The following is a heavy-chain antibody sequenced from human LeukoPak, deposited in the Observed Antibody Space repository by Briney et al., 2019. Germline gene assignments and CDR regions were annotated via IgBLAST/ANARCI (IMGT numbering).Heavy chain of an antibody. D-gene: IGHD3-9*01. Sequence: PSETLSLTCAVYGGSFSGYYWSWIRQPPGKGLEWIGEINHSGSTNYNPSLKSRVTISVDTSKNQFSLKLSSVTAADTAVYYCASRPPNSLRYFDWWGQGTLVTVSS. V-gene: IGHV4-34*01. CDR3: ASRPPNSLRYFDW. CDR1: GGSFSGYY. J-gene: IGHJ4*02. CDR2: INHSGST.